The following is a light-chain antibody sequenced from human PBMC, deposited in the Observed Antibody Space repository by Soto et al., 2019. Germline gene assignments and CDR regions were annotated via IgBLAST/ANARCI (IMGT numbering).Light chain of an antibody. CDR2: SAS. V-gene: IGKV1-39*01. Sequence: IQITQSPSSLSASVGVRVTITCRASQDITSYLNWYQHIPGKATKLLIYSASSLQSGVPSRFSGSGSVTDFTLTINSLQLEDFATYYSHKSFSTPHPCGQGTKVDIK. CDR1: QDITSY. J-gene: IGKJ2*01. CDR3: HKSFSTPHP.